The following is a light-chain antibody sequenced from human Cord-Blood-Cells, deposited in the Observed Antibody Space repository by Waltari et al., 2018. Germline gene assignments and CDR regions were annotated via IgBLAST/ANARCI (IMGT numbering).Light chain of an antibody. J-gene: IGLJ2*01. CDR3: CSYAGSSTFMV. CDR2: ECS. V-gene: IGLV2-23*03. CDR1: SSDVGSYNL. Sequence: QSALTQPASVSGSPGQSITISCTGTSSDVGSYNLVSWYQQHPGKAPKLMIYECSKRPSGVSNRFSGSKSGNTASLTISGLQAEDEADYYCCSYAGSSTFMVFGGGTKLTVL.